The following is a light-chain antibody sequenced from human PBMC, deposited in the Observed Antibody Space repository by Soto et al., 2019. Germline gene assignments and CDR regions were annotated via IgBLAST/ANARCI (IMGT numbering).Light chain of an antibody. CDR2: ESI. Sequence: QSVLTQPPSVSAAPGQEVTISCSGSTSNIGNNYVSWYQQLPGTAPKLLIYESIKRPSGIPDRFSGSKSGTSATLGITGLQTGDEADYYCGAWDSSLSAVVFGGWTKVTVL. CDR1: TSNIGNNY. CDR3: GAWDSSLSAVV. J-gene: IGLJ2*01. V-gene: IGLV1-51*02.